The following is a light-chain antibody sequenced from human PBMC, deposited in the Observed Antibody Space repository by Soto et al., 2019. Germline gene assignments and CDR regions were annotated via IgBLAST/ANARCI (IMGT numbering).Light chain of an antibody. CDR3: AAWDDSLNGVL. V-gene: IGLV1-44*01. CDR1: SSNIGSNT. CDR2: SND. Sequence: QSVLTQPPSASGTPGQRVTISCSGSSSNIGSNTVNWYQQLPGTAPKLLIHSNDQRPSGVPDRFSGSTSGTSASLAISGLQSEDEADYHCAAWDDSLNGVLFGGGTKLTVL. J-gene: IGLJ2*01.